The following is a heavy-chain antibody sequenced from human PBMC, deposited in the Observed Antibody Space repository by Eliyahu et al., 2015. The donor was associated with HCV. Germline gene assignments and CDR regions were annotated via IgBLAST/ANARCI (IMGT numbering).Heavy chain of an antibody. Sequence: EVQLLESGGGLVQPGGSLRLSCAASGFTFSSYAMSWVRQAPGKGLEWVSAISGSGGSTYYADSVKGRFTISRDNSKNTLYLQMNSLRAEDTAVYYCAKDRGGRCTNGVCHRVDPWGQGTLVTVSS. J-gene: IGHJ5*02. D-gene: IGHD2-8*01. V-gene: IGHV3-23*01. CDR1: GFTFSSYA. CDR3: AKDRGGRCTNGVCHRVDP. CDR2: ISGSGGST.